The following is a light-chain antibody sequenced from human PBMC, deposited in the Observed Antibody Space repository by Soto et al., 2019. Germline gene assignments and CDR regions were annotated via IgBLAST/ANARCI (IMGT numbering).Light chain of an antibody. Sequence: IVLPQSPGTLSLSPGERATLSCMAIQSVSNNYLAWYQQKPGQAPRLLIYGASNRATGIPDRFSGSGSGTDFSLTITRLEPEDFAVYYCQQYGDSLSITFGQGTRLEIK. J-gene: IGKJ5*01. CDR2: GAS. CDR1: QSVSNNY. CDR3: QQYGDSLSIT. V-gene: IGKV3-20*01.